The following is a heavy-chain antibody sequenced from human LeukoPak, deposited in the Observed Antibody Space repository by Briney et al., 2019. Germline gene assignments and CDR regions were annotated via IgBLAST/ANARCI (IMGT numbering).Heavy chain of an antibody. Sequence: SETLSLTCTVSGGFVSSGSYYWSWIRQPPWKGLEWIGYMYHTGSANYNPALKSRVTIFGDMSKHQFSLQLRSVTAADTAVYFCARDGFQYDSRDYSPYFDYWGQGTLVTVSS. J-gene: IGHJ4*02. CDR2: MYHTGSA. D-gene: IGHD3-22*01. CDR3: ARDGFQYDSRDYSPYFDY. CDR1: GGFVSSGSYY. V-gene: IGHV4-61*01.